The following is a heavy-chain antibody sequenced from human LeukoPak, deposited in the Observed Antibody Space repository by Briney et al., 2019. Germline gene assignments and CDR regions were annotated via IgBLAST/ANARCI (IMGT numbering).Heavy chain of an antibody. Sequence: GGSLRLSCAASGFTFSSYEMNWVRQAPGKGLEWVSYISSSSSTIYYADSVKGRFTISRDNAKNSLYLQMNSLRAEDTAVYYCARDEGYYYDSSGNFDYWGQGTLVTVSS. V-gene: IGHV3-48*01. J-gene: IGHJ4*02. CDR3: ARDEGYYYDSSGNFDY. D-gene: IGHD3-22*01. CDR2: ISSSSSTI. CDR1: GFTFSSYE.